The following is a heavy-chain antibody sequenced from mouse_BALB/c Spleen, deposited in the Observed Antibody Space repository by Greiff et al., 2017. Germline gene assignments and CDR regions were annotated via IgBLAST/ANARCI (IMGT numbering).Heavy chain of an antibody. CDR3: ARGPYGNSPFAY. D-gene: IGHD2-1*01. J-gene: IGHJ3*01. CDR2: ISSGGST. CDR1: GFTFSSYA. V-gene: IGHV5-6-5*01. Sequence: DVKLVESGGGLVKPGGSLKLSCAASGFTFSSYAMSWVRQTPEKRLEWVASISSGGSTYYPDSVKGRFTISRDNARNILYLQMSSLRSEDTAMYYCARGPYGNSPFAYWGQGTLVTVSA.